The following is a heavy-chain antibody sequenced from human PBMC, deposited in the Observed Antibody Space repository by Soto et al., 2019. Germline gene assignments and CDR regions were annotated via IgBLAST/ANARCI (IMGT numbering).Heavy chain of an antibody. D-gene: IGHD3-9*01. Sequence: SETLSLTCSVSGGSISSRYWRWIRQPPGKGLEWIGYIYYSGSTNYNPSLKSRVTISVDTSKNQFSLKLSSVTAADTAVYYCARTKYYDILTGPYYFDYWGQGTLVTVSS. CDR1: GGSISSRY. J-gene: IGHJ4*02. CDR2: IYYSGST. V-gene: IGHV4-59*11. CDR3: ARTKYYDILTGPYYFDY.